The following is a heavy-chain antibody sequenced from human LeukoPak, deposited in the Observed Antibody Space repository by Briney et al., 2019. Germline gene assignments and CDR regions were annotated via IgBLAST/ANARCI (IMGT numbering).Heavy chain of an antibody. CDR1: GGSFSGYY. CDR2: INHSGST. D-gene: IGHD2-2*01. V-gene: IGHV4-34*01. J-gene: IGHJ6*02. Sequence: SETLSLTCAVYGGSFSGYYWSWIRQPPGKGLEWIGEINHSGSTNYNPSLKSRVTISVDTSKNLFSLKLRSVTAADTAVYYCARGSEYCSSTSCPPSPYYYGMDVWGQGTTVTVSS. CDR3: ARGSEYCSSTSCPPSPYYYGMDV.